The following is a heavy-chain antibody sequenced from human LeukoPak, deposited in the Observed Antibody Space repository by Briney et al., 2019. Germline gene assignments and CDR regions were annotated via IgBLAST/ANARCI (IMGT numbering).Heavy chain of an antibody. V-gene: IGHV1-2*02. CDR2: INPNSGGT. D-gene: IGHD6-19*01. J-gene: IGHJ4*02. CDR3: ATDRYSSGWYYFDY. CDR1: GYTFTGYY. Sequence: ASVKVSCKASGYTFTGYYMHWVRQAPGQGLEWMGWINPNSGGTNYAQKFQGRVTMTRDTSISTAYMELSSLRSEDTAVYYCATDRYSSGWYYFDYWGQGTLVTVSS.